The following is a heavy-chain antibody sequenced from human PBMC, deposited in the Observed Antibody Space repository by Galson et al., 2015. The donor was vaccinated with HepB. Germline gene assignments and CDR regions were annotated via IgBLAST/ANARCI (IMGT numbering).Heavy chain of an antibody. J-gene: IGHJ4*02. CDR2: ISWNSGSI. Sequence: SLRLSCAASGFTFDDYAMHWVRQAPGKGLEWVSGISWNSGSIGYADSVKGRFTISRDNAKNSLYLQMNSLRAEDTALYYCAKDPLRFHSKNRNTVVVGGGRDYWGQGTLVTVSS. CDR3: AKDPLRFHSKNRNTVVVGGGRDY. V-gene: IGHV3-9*01. D-gene: IGHD2-15*01. CDR1: GFTFDDYA.